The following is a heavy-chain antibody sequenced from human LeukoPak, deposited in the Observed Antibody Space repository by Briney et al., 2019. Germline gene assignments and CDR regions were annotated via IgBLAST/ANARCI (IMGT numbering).Heavy chain of an antibody. Sequence: PGGSLRLSCAASGFTFSSYSMNWVRQAPGKGLEWVSSISTSSSYIYYADSVKGRFTISRDNAKNSLYLQMNSLRAEDTAVYYCARDLVMTTVTTFGYWGQGTLVTVSS. V-gene: IGHV3-21*01. CDR2: ISTSSSYI. CDR1: GFTFSSYS. J-gene: IGHJ4*02. CDR3: ARDLVMTTVTTFGY. D-gene: IGHD4-17*01.